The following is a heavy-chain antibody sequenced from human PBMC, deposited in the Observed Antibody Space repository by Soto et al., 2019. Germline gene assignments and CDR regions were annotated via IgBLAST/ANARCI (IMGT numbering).Heavy chain of an antibody. V-gene: IGHV3-64D*08. CDR3: VKEAYCGGDCYPYFDY. CDR2: ISSNGGST. Sequence: GGSLRLSCSASGFTFSSYAMHWVRQAPGKGLEYVSAISSNGGSTYYADSVKGRFTISRDNSKNTLYLQMSSLRAEDTAVYYCVKEAYCGGDCYPYFDYWGQGTLVTVSS. CDR1: GFTFSSYA. D-gene: IGHD2-21*02. J-gene: IGHJ4*02.